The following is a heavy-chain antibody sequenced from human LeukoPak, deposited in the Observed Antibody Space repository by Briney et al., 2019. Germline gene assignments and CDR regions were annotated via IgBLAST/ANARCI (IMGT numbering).Heavy chain of an antibody. CDR1: GYTFTSYA. CDR3: ARDPPVRPRIAVAGTLPRDDY. Sequence: ASVKVSCKASGYTFTSYAMNWVRQAPGQGLEWMGWINTNTGNPTYAQGFTGRFVFSLDTSVSTAYLQISSLKAEDTAVYYCARDPPVRPRIAVAGTLPRDDYWGQGTLVTVSS. D-gene: IGHD6-19*01. CDR2: INTNTGNP. V-gene: IGHV7-4-1*02. J-gene: IGHJ4*02.